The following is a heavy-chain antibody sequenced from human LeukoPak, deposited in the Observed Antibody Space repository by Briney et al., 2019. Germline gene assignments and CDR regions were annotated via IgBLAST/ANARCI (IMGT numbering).Heavy chain of an antibody. D-gene: IGHD3-10*01. Sequence: SETLSLTCTVSGGSISSSSYYWGWIRQPPGKGLEWIGSIYYSGSTYYNPSLKSRVTISVDTSKNQFSLKLSSVTAADTAVYYCARGYSYYYVDYWGQGTLVTVSS. CDR3: ARGYSYYYVDY. CDR2: IYYSGST. J-gene: IGHJ4*02. V-gene: IGHV4-39*07. CDR1: GGSISSSSYY.